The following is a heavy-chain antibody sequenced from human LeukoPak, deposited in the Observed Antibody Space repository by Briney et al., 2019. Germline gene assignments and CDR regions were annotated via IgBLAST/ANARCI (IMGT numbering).Heavy chain of an antibody. D-gene: IGHD3-3*01. Sequence: ASVKVSCTASGYTFTSYDTNWVRQATGQGLEWMGWMNPNSGNTGYAQKFQGRVTMARNTSISTAYMELSSLRSEDTAVYYCARANYDFWSSPTYNWFDPWGQGTLVTVSS. CDR2: MNPNSGNT. CDR3: ARANYDFWSSPTYNWFDP. J-gene: IGHJ5*02. V-gene: IGHV1-8*01. CDR1: GYTFTSYD.